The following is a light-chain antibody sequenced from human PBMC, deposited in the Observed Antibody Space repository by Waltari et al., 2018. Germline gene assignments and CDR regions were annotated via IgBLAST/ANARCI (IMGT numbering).Light chain of an antibody. CDR2: KAS. Sequence: DIQMTQSPSTLSASVGDRVTITCRASQSISSWLAWYQQKPGKAPKRLIYKASNLESGVPSRFSGSGSGTEFTLTISSLQPDDFAIYYCQQYNGYPTFGQGTKVEIK. J-gene: IGKJ1*01. CDR1: QSISSW. V-gene: IGKV1-5*03. CDR3: QQYNGYPT.